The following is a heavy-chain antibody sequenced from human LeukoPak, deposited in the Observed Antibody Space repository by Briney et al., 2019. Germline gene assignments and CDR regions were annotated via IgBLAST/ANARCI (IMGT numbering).Heavy chain of an antibody. CDR2: IYSGGST. CDR1: GFTVSSNY. CDR3: ATYCSSTSCYLGPFDY. V-gene: IGHV3-53*01. D-gene: IGHD2-2*01. Sequence: PGGSLRLSCAASGFTVSSNYMSWVRQAPGRGLEWVSVIYSGGSTYYADSVKGRFTISRDNAKNSLYLQMNSLRAEDTAVYYCATYCSSTSCYLGPFDYWGQGTLVTVSS. J-gene: IGHJ4*02.